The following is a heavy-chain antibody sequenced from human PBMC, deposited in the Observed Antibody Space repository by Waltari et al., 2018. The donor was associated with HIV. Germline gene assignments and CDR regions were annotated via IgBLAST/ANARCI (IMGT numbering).Heavy chain of an antibody. V-gene: IGHV2-5*02. CDR1: GFSLSTSGVG. J-gene: IGHJ4*02. Sequence: QITLKESGPTLVKPTQTLTLTCTFSGFSLSTSGVGVRWIRQPPVQALEWLALIYRDDDKLYSPSLKSRLTITTDTSKAQVVLTMTNMDPVDTATYYGSHRPLTATFDYWGQGTLVTVSS. D-gene: IGHD3-16*01. CDR3: SHRPLTATFDY. CDR2: IYRDDDK.